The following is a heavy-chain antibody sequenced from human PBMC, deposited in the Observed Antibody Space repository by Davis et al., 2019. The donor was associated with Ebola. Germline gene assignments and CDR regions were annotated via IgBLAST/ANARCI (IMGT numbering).Heavy chain of an antibody. D-gene: IGHD6-19*01. Sequence: AASVKVSCKASGGTFSSYAISWVRQAPGQGLEWMGGIIPIFGTANYAQKFQGRVTITADESTSTAYMELSSLRSEDTAVYYCAREADSSGWYGVDYWGQGTLVTVSS. CDR2: IIPIFGTA. J-gene: IGHJ4*02. CDR1: GGTFSSYA. CDR3: AREADSSGWYGVDY. V-gene: IGHV1-69*13.